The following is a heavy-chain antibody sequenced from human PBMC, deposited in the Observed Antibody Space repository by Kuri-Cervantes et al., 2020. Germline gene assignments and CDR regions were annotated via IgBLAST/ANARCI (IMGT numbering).Heavy chain of an antibody. CDR2: ISWNSGSI. CDR3: AKYSVSFYYGSGCFILDY. CDR1: GFTFDDYD. V-gene: IGHV3-9*03. J-gene: IGHJ4*02. D-gene: IGHD3-10*01. Sequence: SLKISCAASGFTFDDYDMHWVRQAPGKGLEWVSGISWNSGSIGYADSVKGRFTISRDNAKNSLYLQMNSLRAEDMALYYCAKYSVSFYYGSGCFILDYWGQGTLVTVSS.